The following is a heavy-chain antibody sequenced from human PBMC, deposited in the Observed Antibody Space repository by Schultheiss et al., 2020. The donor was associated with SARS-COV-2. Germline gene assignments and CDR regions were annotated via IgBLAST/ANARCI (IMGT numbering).Heavy chain of an antibody. CDR1: GFTFSSYG. CDR2: ISSSSSYI. J-gene: IGHJ6*03. V-gene: IGHV3-21*01. CDR3: ARGGTGVYYYYYYMDV. D-gene: IGHD3/OR15-3a*01. Sequence: GGSLRLSCAASGFTFSSYGMHWVRQAPGKGLEWVSSISSSSSYIYYADSVKGRFTISRDNSKNTLYLQMNSLRAEDTAVYYCARGGTGVYYYYYYMDVWGKGTTVTVSS.